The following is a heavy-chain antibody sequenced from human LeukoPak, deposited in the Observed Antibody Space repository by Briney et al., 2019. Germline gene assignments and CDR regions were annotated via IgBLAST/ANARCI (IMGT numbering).Heavy chain of an antibody. V-gene: IGHV3-64D*06. CDR3: VKGWLQYLK. Sequence: GGSLRLSCSGSGFTFSSNGMNWVRQAPGKGLEYVSTISSDGDSTYYADSVKGRFTISRDNSKNTLYLQMSGLRGEDTAVYYCVKGWLQYLKWGQGTLVTVSS. CDR2: ISSDGDST. D-gene: IGHD5-24*01. CDR1: GFTFSSNG. J-gene: IGHJ4*02.